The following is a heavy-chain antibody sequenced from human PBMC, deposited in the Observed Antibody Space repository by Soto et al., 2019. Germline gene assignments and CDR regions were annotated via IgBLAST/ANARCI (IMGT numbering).Heavy chain of an antibody. V-gene: IGHV1-3*01. CDR3: ARSGVYNAFDI. Sequence: ASVKVSCKASGYTFTSYAMHWVRQAPGQRLEWMGWINAGNGNTKYSQKFQGRVTITRDTSASTAYMELGSLRSEDTAVYYCARSGVYNAFDIWGQGTMVTVSS. J-gene: IGHJ3*02. D-gene: IGHD7-27*01. CDR1: GYTFTSYA. CDR2: INAGNGNT.